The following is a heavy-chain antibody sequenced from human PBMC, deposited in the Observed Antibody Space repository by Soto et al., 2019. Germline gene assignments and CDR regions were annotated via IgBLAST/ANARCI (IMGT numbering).Heavy chain of an antibody. J-gene: IGHJ4*02. D-gene: IGHD6-19*01. Sequence: QVQLQQWGAGLLKPSETLSLTCAVYGGSFSGYYWSWIRQPPGKGLEWIGEINHSGSTNYNPSLKSRVTISVATSKNQFSLKLSSVTAADTAVYYCARLVDGSGWHFDYWGQGTLVTVSS. CDR2: INHSGST. CDR1: GGSFSGYY. V-gene: IGHV4-34*01. CDR3: ARLVDGSGWHFDY.